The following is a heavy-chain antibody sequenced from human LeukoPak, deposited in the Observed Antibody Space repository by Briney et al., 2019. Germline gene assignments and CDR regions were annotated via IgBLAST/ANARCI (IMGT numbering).Heavy chain of an antibody. CDR2: VSPGGGTT. Sequence: PGGSLRLSCAASGFAFGSEAMSWVRQSPARGLEWVASVSPGGGTTYYADHVRGRFTISRDNSKNTLYLQMNSLRAEDTAVYYCAKNGKYYFDYWGQGTLLTVSS. J-gene: IGHJ4*02. CDR1: GFAFGSEA. V-gene: IGHV3-23*01. CDR3: AKNGKYYFDY.